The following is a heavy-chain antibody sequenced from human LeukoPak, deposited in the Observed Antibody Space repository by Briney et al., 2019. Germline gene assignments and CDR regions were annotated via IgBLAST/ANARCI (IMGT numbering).Heavy chain of an antibody. V-gene: IGHV3-11*01. CDR3: AREYYVFWVYSGYYAFDY. Sequence: GGSLRLSCAASGFTFSDYYMSWIRQAPGKGLEWVSYISSSGSTIYYADSVKGRFTISRDNAKNTLYLQMNSLRAEDTAVYYCAREYYVFWVYSGYYAFDYWGQGTLVTVSS. J-gene: IGHJ4*02. D-gene: IGHD5-12*01. CDR1: GFTFSDYY. CDR2: ISSSGSTI.